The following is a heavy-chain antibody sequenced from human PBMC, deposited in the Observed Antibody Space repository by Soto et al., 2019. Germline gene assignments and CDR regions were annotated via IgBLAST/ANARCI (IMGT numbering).Heavy chain of an antibody. V-gene: IGHV5-51*01. J-gene: IGHJ3*02. CDR3: ARTGEYSSSWYDAFDI. Sequence: GESLKISCKGSGYSFTSYWIGWVRQMPGKGLEWMGIIYPGDSDTRYSPSFQGQFTVSADKAISTAYLHWSSLKASDTAMYYCARTGEYSSSWYDAFDIWGQGTMVTVAS. D-gene: IGHD6-13*01. CDR2: IYPGDSDT. CDR1: GYSFTSYW.